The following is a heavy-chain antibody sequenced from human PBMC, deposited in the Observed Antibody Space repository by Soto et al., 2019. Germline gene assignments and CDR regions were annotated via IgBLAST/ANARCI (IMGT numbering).Heavy chain of an antibody. J-gene: IGHJ4*02. V-gene: IGHV3-43*01. CDR2: ISWDGGST. CDR1: GFTFNEYT. Sequence: GGSLRLSCAASGFTFNEYTMHWVRQAPGKGLEWVSLISWDGGSTYYADSVKGRFTISRDNSKNSLYLQMNSLRPEDTALYYCAKGYFGYSSSWSLGYWGQGTLVTVSS. CDR3: AKGYFGYSSSWSLGY. D-gene: IGHD6-13*01.